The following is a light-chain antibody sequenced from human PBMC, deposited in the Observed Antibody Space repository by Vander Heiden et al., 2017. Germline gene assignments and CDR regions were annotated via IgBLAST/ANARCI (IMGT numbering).Light chain of an antibody. V-gene: IGLV3-21*02. CDR3: QVWDTSSDHVL. J-gene: IGLJ2*01. CDR2: DDS. CDR1: NIGSES. Sequence: SYVLTQPPPVSVAPGQTAKITCGGNNIGSESVHWYQQRSGQAPVLAVYDDSDRPSGIPERFSGSNSGNAATLTISGVEAGDEADYYCQVWDTSSDHVLFGGGTRLTVL.